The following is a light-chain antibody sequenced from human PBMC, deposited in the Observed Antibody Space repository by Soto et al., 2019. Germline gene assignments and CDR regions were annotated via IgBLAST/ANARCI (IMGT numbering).Light chain of an antibody. CDR3: SSSAGTKNMV. CDR2: EVS. V-gene: IGLV2-8*01. Sequence: QSVLTQPPAASESPGQSVTISCTGTPSDVGASNYVSWYQQQPGKAPKLMISEVSKRPSGVPDRFAGSKSGNTASLTVSGLQAEDEADYYCSSSAGTKNMVFGAGTKLTVL. CDR1: PSDVGASNY. J-gene: IGLJ2*01.